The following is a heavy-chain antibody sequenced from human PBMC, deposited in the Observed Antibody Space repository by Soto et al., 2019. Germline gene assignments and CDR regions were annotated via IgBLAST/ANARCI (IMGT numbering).Heavy chain of an antibody. J-gene: IGHJ4*02. D-gene: IGHD2-15*01. V-gene: IGHV3-48*01. CDR2: ISSSSFTI. CDR3: TKDRVPDGIYSFDY. Sequence: PGGSLRLSCAASGFRFSDYSMNWVRQAPGRGLEWVSYISSSSFTIHYADSVEGRFAISRDNAKNSLYLQMNSLRAEDAAVYYCTKDRVPDGIYSFDYWGQGALVTVSS. CDR1: GFRFSDYS.